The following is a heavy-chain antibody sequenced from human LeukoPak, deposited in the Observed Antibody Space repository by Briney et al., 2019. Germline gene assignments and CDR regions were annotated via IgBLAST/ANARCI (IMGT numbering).Heavy chain of an antibody. CDR3: ARGAALVPKRVVDY. CDR1: GYTFTGYY. J-gene: IGHJ4*02. CDR2: INPNSGGT. D-gene: IGHD6-6*01. Sequence: GASVKVSFKSSGYTFTGYYMHWVRQAPGQGLEWMGWINPNSGGTNYAQKFQGRVTMTRDTSISTAYMELSRLRSDDTAVYYCARGAALVPKRVVDYWGQGTLVTVSS. V-gene: IGHV1-2*02.